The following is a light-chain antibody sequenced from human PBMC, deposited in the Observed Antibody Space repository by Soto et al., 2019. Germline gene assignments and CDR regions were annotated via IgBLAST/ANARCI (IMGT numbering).Light chain of an antibody. CDR3: QQYNNWPQWT. CDR2: GAS. J-gene: IGKJ1*01. V-gene: IGKV3-15*01. Sequence: EIVMTQSPGTLSLSPGERATLSCRASQSVTSRLAWYQQRPGQAPRLLIYGASTRATGIPARFSGSGSGTEFTLTISSLQSEDCALYYCQQYNNWPQWTFGQGTKVEIK. CDR1: QSVTSR.